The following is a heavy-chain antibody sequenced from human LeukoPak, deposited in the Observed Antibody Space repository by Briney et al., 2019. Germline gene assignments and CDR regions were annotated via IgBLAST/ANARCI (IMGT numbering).Heavy chain of an antibody. CDR2: IYYSGST. V-gene: IGHV4-30-4*08. J-gene: IGHJ6*03. Sequence: KPSQTLSLTCTVSGGSISSGDYYWGWLRQPPGKGLEWIGYIYYSGSTYYNPSLKSRVTISVDTSKNQFSLKLSSVTAADTAVYYCARAVYRAATYYYYYYMDVWGKGTTVTVSS. D-gene: IGHD2-15*01. CDR1: GGSISSGDYY. CDR3: ARAVYRAATYYYYYYMDV.